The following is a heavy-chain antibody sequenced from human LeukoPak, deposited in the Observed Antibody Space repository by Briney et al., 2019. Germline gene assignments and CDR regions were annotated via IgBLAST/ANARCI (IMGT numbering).Heavy chain of an antibody. V-gene: IGHV3-7*03. Sequence: ETLSLTCTVSGGSISSSSYYWGWIRQPPGKGLEWVANIKEDGSEKNFVDSVKGRFIISRDNARNSLYLQMNSLRGEDTAVYYCASGGHVDYWGQGTLVTVSS. CDR1: GGSISSSSYY. CDR3: ASGGHVDY. CDR2: IKEDGSEK. D-gene: IGHD3-10*01. J-gene: IGHJ4*02.